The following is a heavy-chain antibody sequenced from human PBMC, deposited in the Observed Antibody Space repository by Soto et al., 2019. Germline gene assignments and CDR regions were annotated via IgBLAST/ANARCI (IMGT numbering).Heavy chain of an antibody. J-gene: IGHJ4*02. V-gene: IGHV3-23*01. CDR2: ISGRGGNS. D-gene: IGHD3-3*01. CDR1: GFIFNNYA. CDR3: AKGRQNFDFWRLDY. Sequence: PGGSLRLSCAASGFIFNNYAMNWVRQAPGKGLEWVAAISGRGGNSYYADSVRGRFTISRDNSKDTLFLEMNSLRAEDTALYYCAKGRQNFDFWRLDYWGQGNLVTVSS.